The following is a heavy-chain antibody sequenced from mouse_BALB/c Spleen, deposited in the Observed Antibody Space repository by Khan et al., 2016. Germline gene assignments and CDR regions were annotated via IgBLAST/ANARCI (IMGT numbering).Heavy chain of an antibody. V-gene: IGHV10S3*01. CDR3: VGYPFAY. Sequence: EVQLQESGGGLVQPKGSLKLSCAASGFTFNTNAMNWVRQAPGKGLEWVARIRSISNNYATYYADSVKDRFTISRDDSQSILYLQMNNLETEDTAMYYRVGYPFAYWGQGTLVTVSA. D-gene: IGHD1-2*01. CDR1: GFTFNTNA. CDR2: IRSISNNYAT. J-gene: IGHJ3*01.